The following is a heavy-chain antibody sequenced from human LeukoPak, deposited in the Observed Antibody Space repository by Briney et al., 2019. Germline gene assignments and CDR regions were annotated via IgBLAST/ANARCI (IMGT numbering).Heavy chain of an antibody. J-gene: IGHJ6*03. CDR3: ARDGNGDYPSWYYYYYMDV. Sequence: GGSLRLSCAASGFTFSSYGMHWVRQAPGKGLEWVAVISYDGSNKYYADSVKGRFTISRDNSKNTLYLQMNSLRAEDTAVYYCARDGNGDYPSWYYYYYMDVWGKGTTVTVSS. D-gene: IGHD4-17*01. CDR1: GFTFSSYG. CDR2: ISYDGSNK. V-gene: IGHV3-30*03.